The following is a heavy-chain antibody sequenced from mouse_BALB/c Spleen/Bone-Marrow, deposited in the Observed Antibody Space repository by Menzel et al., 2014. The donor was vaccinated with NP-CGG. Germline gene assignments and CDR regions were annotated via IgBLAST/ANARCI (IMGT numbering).Heavy chain of an antibody. CDR3: ARINGYDY. Sequence: LEESGAELVKPGASVKLSCKASGYTFTSYWMHWVKQRPGQGLEWIGEIDPSTGRTGYNKKFKSQATLTVDKSSSTAYMHLSSLTSEDPAVYYCARINGYDYWGQGTTLTVSS. CDR2: IDPSTGRT. V-gene: IGHV1S81*02. CDR1: GYTFTSYW. J-gene: IGHJ2*01. D-gene: IGHD2-2*01.